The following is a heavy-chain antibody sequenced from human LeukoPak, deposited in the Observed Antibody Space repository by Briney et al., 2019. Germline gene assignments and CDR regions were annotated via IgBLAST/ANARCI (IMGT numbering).Heavy chain of an antibody. Sequence: SETLSLTCTVSGGSISSGSYYWSWIRQPAGKGLEWIGRIYTSGSTHYNPSLKSRATISVDTPKNQFSLDLNSVTAADTAVYYCARAVGSSESNWFDPWGQGTLATVSS. CDR1: GGSISSGSYY. J-gene: IGHJ5*02. CDR2: IYTSGST. V-gene: IGHV4-61*02. CDR3: ARAVGSSESNWFDP. D-gene: IGHD6-19*01.